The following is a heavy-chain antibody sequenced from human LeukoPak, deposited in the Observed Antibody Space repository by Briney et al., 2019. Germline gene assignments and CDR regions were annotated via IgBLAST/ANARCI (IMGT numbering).Heavy chain of an antibody. CDR2: NNAGNGIT. D-gene: IGHD2-2*01. Sequence: ASVKVSCKASGYTFTNYAIHWVRQAPGQRLEWMGWNNAGNGITKYSQEFQGRVTISRDTSATTAYMELSTLRSEDMAVYYCARGGIVVVPAAYAFDYWGQGTLVTVSS. V-gene: IGHV1-3*02. J-gene: IGHJ4*02. CDR3: ARGGIVVVPAAYAFDY. CDR1: GYTFTNYA.